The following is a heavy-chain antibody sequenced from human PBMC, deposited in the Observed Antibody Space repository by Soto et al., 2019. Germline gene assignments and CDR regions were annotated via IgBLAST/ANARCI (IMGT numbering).Heavy chain of an antibody. CDR3: ASGYGSGSYFDY. D-gene: IGHD3-10*01. J-gene: IGHJ4*02. V-gene: IGHV3-33*01. CDR2: IWYDGSNK. Sequence: QVQLVESGEGVVQPGRSLRLSCAASGFTFSSYGMHWVRQAPGKGLEWVAVIWYDGSNKYYADSVKGRFTISRDNSKNTLYLQMNSLRAEDTAVYYCASGYGSGSYFDYWGQGTLVTVSS. CDR1: GFTFSSYG.